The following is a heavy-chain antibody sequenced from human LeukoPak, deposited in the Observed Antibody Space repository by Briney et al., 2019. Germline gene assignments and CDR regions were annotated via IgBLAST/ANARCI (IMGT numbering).Heavy chain of an antibody. CDR3: ARDGSSGRGYYYYYGMDV. V-gene: IGHV3-48*01. D-gene: IGHD1-26*01. J-gene: IGHJ6*04. CDR2: ISGSSSTI. Sequence: GGSLRLSCAASGFTFSSYSMNWVRQAPGKGLEWVSYISGSSSTIYYADSVKGRFTISRDNAKNSLYVQMNNLRAEDTAVYYCARDGSSGRGYYYYYGMDVWGEGTTVTVSS. CDR1: GFTFSSYS.